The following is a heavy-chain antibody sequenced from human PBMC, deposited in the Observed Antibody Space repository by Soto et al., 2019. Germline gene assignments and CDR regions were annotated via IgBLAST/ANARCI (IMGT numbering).Heavy chain of an antibody. CDR3: AKFHRRMAGHVVVPPALRAPFAY. Sequence: PGGSLRLSCAASGFTFSSYAMSWVRQAPGKGLEWVSAISGRGGSTYYADSVKGRFTISRDNYKNTLYLQMNSLRAEATAVYYCAKFHRRMAGHVVVPPALRAPFAYWGQGTLVTVSS. J-gene: IGHJ4*02. CDR1: GFTFSSYA. CDR2: ISGRGGST. D-gene: IGHD2-2*01. V-gene: IGHV3-23*01.